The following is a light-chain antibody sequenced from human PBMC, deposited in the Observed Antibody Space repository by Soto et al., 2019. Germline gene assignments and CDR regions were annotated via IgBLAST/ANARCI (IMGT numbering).Light chain of an antibody. CDR3: TSYTSGSTLYV. Sequence: QSALTQPASVSGSPGQSITISCTGTSSDVGGYNYVSWYQHHPGKATKLMIYDVSNRPSGVSNRFSGSKSGNTASLTISGLQAEDEADYYCTSYTSGSTLYVFGPGTKVTVL. J-gene: IGLJ1*01. CDR2: DVS. V-gene: IGLV2-14*03. CDR1: SSDVGGYNY.